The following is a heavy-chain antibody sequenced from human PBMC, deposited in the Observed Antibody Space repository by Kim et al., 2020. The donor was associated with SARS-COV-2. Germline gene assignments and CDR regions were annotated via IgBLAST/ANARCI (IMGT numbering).Heavy chain of an antibody. CDR3: SRGCCYYGFWYGWKD. CDR1: GFTFSSYA. J-gene: IGHJ6*01. D-gene: IGHD3-3*01. V-gene: IGHV3-23*01. Sequence: GGSLRLSCAASGFTFSSYAMRWVRQAPGKGLEWVSAIGSTGGTTYPASSVRRLFTTSRNTTKTTQYQIINLLAAEEAVDYCSRGCCYYGFWYGWKDWG. CDR2: IGSTGGTT.